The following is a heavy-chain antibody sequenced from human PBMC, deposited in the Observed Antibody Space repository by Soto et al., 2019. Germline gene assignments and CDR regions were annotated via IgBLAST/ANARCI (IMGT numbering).Heavy chain of an antibody. CDR2: ISYDGISK. CDR3: VKAGYLDTSYFHY. D-gene: IGHD3-9*01. J-gene: IGHJ4*02. Sequence: QVQLVESGGGVVQPGRSLRLSCAASGFTFSSYAMHWVRPAPGKGLEWVAVISYDGISKHYADSLKGRFSISRDDSENTLEMQMTRLRAESRAVYCCVKAGYLDTSYFHYWGQGTRVSVSS. CDR1: GFTFSSYA. V-gene: IGHV3-30-3*02.